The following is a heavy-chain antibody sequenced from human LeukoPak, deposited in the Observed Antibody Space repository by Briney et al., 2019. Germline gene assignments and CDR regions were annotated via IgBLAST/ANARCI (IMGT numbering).Heavy chain of an antibody. CDR3: ARDRRGVVVVAATPDGWFDP. J-gene: IGHJ5*02. D-gene: IGHD2-15*01. CDR1: GGTFSSYT. CDR2: IIPILGIA. V-gene: IGHV1-69*04. Sequence: SVKVSCKASGGTFSSYTISRVRQAPGQGLEWMGRIIPILGIANYAQKFQGRVTITADKSTSTAYMELSSLRSEDTAVYYCARDRRGVVVVAATPDGWFDPWGQGTLVTVSS.